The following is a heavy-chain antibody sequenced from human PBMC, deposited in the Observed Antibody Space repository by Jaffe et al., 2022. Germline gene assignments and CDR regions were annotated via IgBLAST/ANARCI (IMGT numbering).Heavy chain of an antibody. D-gene: IGHD3-3*01. CDR3: ARDRLYYDFWSGYSEQYYYYYYMDV. CDR1: GFTFSSYS. J-gene: IGHJ6*03. Sequence: EVQLVESGGGLVKPGGSLRLSCAASGFTFSSYSMNWVRQAPGKGLEWVSSISSSSSYIYYADSVKGRFTISRDNAKNSLYLQMNSLRAEDTAVYYCARDRLYYDFWSGYSEQYYYYYYMDVWGKGTTVTVSS. V-gene: IGHV3-21*01. CDR2: ISSSSSYI.